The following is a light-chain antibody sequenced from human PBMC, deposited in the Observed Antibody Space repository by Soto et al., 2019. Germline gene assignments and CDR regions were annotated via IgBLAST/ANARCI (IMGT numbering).Light chain of an antibody. CDR1: SSNIGAGYD. CDR2: GNS. Sequence: QSVLTQPPSVSGAPGQRVTISCTGSSSNIGAGYDVHWYQQFPGTAPKVLIYGNSNRPSGVPDRFSGSKSGTSASLAISGLQSEDEADYYCAAWDDSLNGLVFGGGTKLTVL. CDR3: AAWDDSLNGLV. J-gene: IGLJ2*01. V-gene: IGLV1-40*01.